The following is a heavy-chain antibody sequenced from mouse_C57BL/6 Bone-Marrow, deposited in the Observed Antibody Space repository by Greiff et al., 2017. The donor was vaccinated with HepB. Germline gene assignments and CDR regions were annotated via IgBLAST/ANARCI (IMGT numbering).Heavy chain of an antibody. CDR2: IYPRSGNI. Sequence: QVQLQQSGAELARPGASVKLSCKASGYTFTSYGISWVKQRTGQGLEWIGEIYPRSGNIYYNEKFKGKATLTADKSSSTAYMELRSLTSEDSAVYFCARAYYDYADYWGQGTTLTVSS. V-gene: IGHV1-81*01. J-gene: IGHJ2*01. CDR1: GYTFTSYG. CDR3: ARAYYDYADY. D-gene: IGHD2-4*01.